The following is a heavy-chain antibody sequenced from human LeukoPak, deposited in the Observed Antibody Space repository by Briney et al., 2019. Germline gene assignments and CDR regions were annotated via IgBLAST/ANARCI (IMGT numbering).Heavy chain of an antibody. CDR3: ETGLGRVCPRDY. V-gene: IGHV3-48*03. D-gene: IGHD5/OR15-5a*01. J-gene: IGHJ4*02. CDR1: GSTFSSLE. CDR2: ISRGGKTI. Sequence: GGSLRLSCAASGSTFSSLEVMGLRQAPGKGLEWVAKISRGGKTIYYADCVRGRFTFSRDNAKNSLSLQMNRQRADDACIYYYETGLGRVCPRDYWGRGTLVTVSS.